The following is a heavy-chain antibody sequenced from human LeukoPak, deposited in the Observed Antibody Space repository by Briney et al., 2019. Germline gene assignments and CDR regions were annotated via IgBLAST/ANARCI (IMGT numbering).Heavy chain of an antibody. Sequence: ASETLSLTCTVSGGSINSYYWSWIRQPPGKGLEWIGYIYYSGSTNYNPSLKSRVTISVDTSKNQFFLRLSSVTAADTAVYYCARVTGYMTEDYFDYWGQGTLITVSS. CDR2: IYYSGST. CDR1: GGSINSYY. CDR3: ARVTGYMTEDYFDY. D-gene: IGHD6-13*01. J-gene: IGHJ4*02. V-gene: IGHV4-59*01.